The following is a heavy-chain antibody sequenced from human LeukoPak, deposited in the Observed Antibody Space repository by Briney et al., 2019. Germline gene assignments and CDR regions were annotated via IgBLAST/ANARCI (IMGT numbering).Heavy chain of an antibody. Sequence: PSETLSLTCTVSGGSISSSSAYWGWLRQPPGKGLEWIGSIYYSKNTYYNPSLKRRVTISADTSKNQFSLTLGSVSATDTAVYYCVSPRGFSYGYFDYWGQGTLVTVSS. D-gene: IGHD5-18*01. CDR2: IYYSKNT. V-gene: IGHV4-39*01. CDR1: GGSISSSSAY. CDR3: VSPRGFSYGYFDY. J-gene: IGHJ4*02.